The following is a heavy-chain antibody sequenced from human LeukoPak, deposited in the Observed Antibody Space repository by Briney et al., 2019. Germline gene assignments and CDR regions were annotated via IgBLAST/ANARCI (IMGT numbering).Heavy chain of an antibody. Sequence: ASVTVSWKVSGYTLTELSMHWVRQAPGKGVGWMGGFDPEDGETIYAQKFQGRVTMTEDTSTDTAYMELSSLRSEDTAVYYCATVGSSGYAFVYWGQGTLVTVSS. V-gene: IGHV1-24*01. D-gene: IGHD3-22*01. CDR3: ATVGSSGYAFVY. CDR2: FDPEDGET. J-gene: IGHJ4*02. CDR1: GYTLTELS.